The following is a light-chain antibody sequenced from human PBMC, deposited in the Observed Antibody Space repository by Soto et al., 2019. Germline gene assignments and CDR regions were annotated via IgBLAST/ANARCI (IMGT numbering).Light chain of an antibody. V-gene: IGKV1-27*01. J-gene: IGKJ4*01. Sequence: DFQMTQSPSSLSASVGDRVTITCRASQGINNHLAWFQQKPGKVPKVLIYAASTLQSGVPSRFSGSGSGTDFTLTISSLQPEDVATYYCQNYNSAPPAGTFGGGTKVRSN. CDR1: QGINNH. CDR3: QNYNSAPPAGT. CDR2: AAS.